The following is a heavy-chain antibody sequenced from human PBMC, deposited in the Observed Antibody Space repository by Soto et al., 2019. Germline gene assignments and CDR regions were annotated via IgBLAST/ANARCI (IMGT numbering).Heavy chain of an antibody. D-gene: IGHD3-3*01. Sequence: QITLKESGPTLVQPTQTLTLTCTFSGVSLSTSGVGVGWIRQPPGKPLEWLALIYWDDDKRYSPSLKSRLTIAKDTSKNQVVLTMTNMDPVDTATYYCAHGIRFLEWLYFDYWGQRTLVTVSS. CDR3: AHGIRFLEWLYFDY. V-gene: IGHV2-5*02. J-gene: IGHJ4*02. CDR2: IYWDDDK. CDR1: GVSLSTSGVG.